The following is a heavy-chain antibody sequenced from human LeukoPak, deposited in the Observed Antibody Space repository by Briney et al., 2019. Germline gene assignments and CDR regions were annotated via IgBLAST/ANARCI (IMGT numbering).Heavy chain of an antibody. CDR1: GGTFSSYT. J-gene: IGHJ4*02. V-gene: IGHV1-69*02. CDR3: ARTGTAAAGPIDY. CDR2: IIPIPGIA. D-gene: IGHD6-13*01. Sequence: EASVKVSCKASGGTFSSYTISWVRQAPGQGLEWMGRIIPIPGIANYAQKFQGRVTITADKSTSTAYMELSSLRSEDTAVYYCARTGTAAAGPIDYWGQGTLVTVSS.